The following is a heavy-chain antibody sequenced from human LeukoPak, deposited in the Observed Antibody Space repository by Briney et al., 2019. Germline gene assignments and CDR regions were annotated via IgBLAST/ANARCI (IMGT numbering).Heavy chain of an antibody. Sequence: PGGSLRLSCAASGFTFSSYAMSWVRQAPGKGLEWFSAISGSGGSTYYADSVKGRFTISRDNSKNTLYLQMNSLRAEDTAVYYCAKVVLGGWYFDYWGQGTLVTVSS. CDR2: ISGSGGST. CDR1: GFTFSSYA. J-gene: IGHJ4*02. CDR3: AKVVLGGWYFDY. V-gene: IGHV3-23*01. D-gene: IGHD6-19*01.